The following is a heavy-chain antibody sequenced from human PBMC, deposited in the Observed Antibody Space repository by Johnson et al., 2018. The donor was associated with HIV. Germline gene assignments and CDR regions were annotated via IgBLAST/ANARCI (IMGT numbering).Heavy chain of an antibody. D-gene: IGHD3-9*01. V-gene: IGHV3-53*01. CDR1: GFSVGTNY. Sequence: VQLVESGGGLIQPGGSLRLSCAASGFSVGTNYMSWVRQAPGKGLEWVSRIYSDSGTSGTNYADSVKGRFTISRDSSKNTLYLQMNSLRAEDTAVYHCARGYILTGYSGAFDMWGQGTMVTVSS. CDR3: ARGYILTGYSGAFDM. CDR2: IYSDSGTSGT. J-gene: IGHJ3*02.